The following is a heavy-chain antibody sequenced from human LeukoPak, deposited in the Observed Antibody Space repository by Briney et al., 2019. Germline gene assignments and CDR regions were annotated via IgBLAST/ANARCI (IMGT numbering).Heavy chain of an antibody. CDR3: AREPPKSGAFDI. V-gene: IGHV3-64*01. CDR2: ISSNGAGT. Sequence: GGSLRLFCAASGFTLSTYSKHWVRQASGGGLQCVSTISSNGAGTYYANSVKGRFTISRDNFKNTLFLQMGTLTTEDMAVYYCAREPPKSGAFDIWGQGTMVTVSS. J-gene: IGHJ3*02. CDR1: GFTLSTYS.